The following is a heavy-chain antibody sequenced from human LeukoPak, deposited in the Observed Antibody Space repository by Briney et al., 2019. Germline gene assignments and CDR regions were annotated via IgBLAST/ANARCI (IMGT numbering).Heavy chain of an antibody. Sequence: ASVKVSCKASGYTFTGYYMHWVRQAPGQRLECMGWINPNSGGTNYAQKFQGRVTMTRDTSISTAYMELSRLRSDDTAVYYCARDLELYYFDYWGQGTLVTVSS. CDR3: ARDLELYYFDY. J-gene: IGHJ4*02. D-gene: IGHD1-7*01. CDR1: GYTFTGYY. CDR2: INPNSGGT. V-gene: IGHV1-2*02.